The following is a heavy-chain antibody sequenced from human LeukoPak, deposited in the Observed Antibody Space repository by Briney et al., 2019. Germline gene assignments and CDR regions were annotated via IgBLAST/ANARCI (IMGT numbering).Heavy chain of an antibody. V-gene: IGHV4-59*01. CDR1: GGSISSYY. J-gene: IGHJ4*02. CDR3: AREWNGYANDY. D-gene: IGHD5-12*01. CDR2: IYYSGST. Sequence: SETLSLTCTVSGGSISSYYWSWIRQPPGKGLEWIGYIYYSGSTNYNPSLKSRVTISVDTSKNQFSLKLSSVTAADTAVYCCAREWNGYANDYWGQGTLVTVSS.